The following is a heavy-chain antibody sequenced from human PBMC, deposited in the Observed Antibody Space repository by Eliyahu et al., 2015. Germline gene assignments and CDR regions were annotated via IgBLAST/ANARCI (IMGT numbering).Heavy chain of an antibody. V-gene: IGHV4-4*02. Sequence: QVQLQESGPGLVKPSGTLSLTCAVSGGSISXSNWWSWVRQPPGKGLEWIGEIYHSGSTNYNPSLKSRVTISVDKSKNQFSLKLSSVTAADTAVYYCARRLTYYYDSSGYQNWFDPWGQGTLVTVSS. CDR3: ARRLTYYYDSSGYQNWFDP. CDR1: GGSISXSNW. J-gene: IGHJ5*02. CDR2: IYHSGST. D-gene: IGHD3-22*01.